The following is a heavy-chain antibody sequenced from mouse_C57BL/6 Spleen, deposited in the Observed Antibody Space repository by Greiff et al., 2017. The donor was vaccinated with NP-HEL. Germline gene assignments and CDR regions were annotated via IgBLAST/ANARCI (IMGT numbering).Heavy chain of an antibody. CDR3: ARFGDGYGSSPGDY. CDR2: INPNNGGT. J-gene: IGHJ2*01. Sequence: EVQLQQSGPELVKPGASVKISCKASGYTFTDYYMNWVKQSHGKSLEWIGDINPNNGGTSYNQKFKGKATLTVDKSSSTAYMELRSLTSEDSAVYYCARFGDGYGSSPGDYWGQGTTLTVSS. V-gene: IGHV1-26*01. CDR1: GYTFTDYY. D-gene: IGHD1-1*01.